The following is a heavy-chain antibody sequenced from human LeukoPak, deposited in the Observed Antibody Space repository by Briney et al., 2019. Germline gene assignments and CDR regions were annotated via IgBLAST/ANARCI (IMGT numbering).Heavy chain of an antibody. CDR3: ARQPITGDYYYYYYMDV. J-gene: IGHJ6*03. CDR2: IYYSGST. CDR1: GDSISSGAYY. V-gene: IGHV4-39*01. Sequence: SETLSLTCTVSGDSISSGAYYWGWIRQPPGKGVEWIGSIYYSGSTYYNPSLKSRLSMSVETSRNQFSLNLTSVSAADTAAYYCARQPITGDYYYYYYMDVWGKGTTVTVSS. D-gene: IGHD1-14*01.